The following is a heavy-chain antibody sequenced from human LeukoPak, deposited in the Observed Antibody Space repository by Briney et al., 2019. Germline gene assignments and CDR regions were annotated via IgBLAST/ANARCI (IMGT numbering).Heavy chain of an antibody. CDR1: GYTFTSYD. CDR3: ARVRITIFGVVIINTGWFDP. D-gene: IGHD3-3*01. V-gene: IGHV1-8*01. J-gene: IGHJ5*02. Sequence: ASVRVSCKASGYTFTSYDINWVRQATGQGLEWMGWMNPNSGNTGYAQKFQGRVTITTDESTSTAYMELSSLRSEDTAVYYCARVRITIFGVVIINTGWFDPWGQGTLVTVSS. CDR2: MNPNSGNT.